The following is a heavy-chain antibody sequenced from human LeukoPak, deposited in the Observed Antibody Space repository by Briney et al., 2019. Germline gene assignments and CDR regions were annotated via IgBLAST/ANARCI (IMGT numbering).Heavy chain of an antibody. J-gene: IGHJ4*02. CDR2: IYYGETT. CDR3: VRHYVLHIVGPSY. Sequence: SETLSLTCTVSGASISSSNFYWDWIRQSPGKGLEWIGNIYYGETTSYNPSFKSRVTTSVDSSKNQFSLKVNSVTAADTAMYFCVRHYVLHIVGPSYWGQGILVTVSS. D-gene: IGHD1-26*01. V-gene: IGHV4-39*01. CDR1: GASISSSNFY.